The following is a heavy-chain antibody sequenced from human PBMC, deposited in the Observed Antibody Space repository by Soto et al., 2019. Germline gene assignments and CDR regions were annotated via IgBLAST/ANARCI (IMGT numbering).Heavy chain of an antibody. CDR1: GDTFSIYA. CDR3: ARPQAVAGKRNYFDY. D-gene: IGHD6-19*01. Sequence: SVTVSCRASGDTFSIYAISWVRQAPGQGLEWMGGIIPIFGTANYAQKFQGRVTITADESTSTAYMELSSLRSEDTAVYYCARPQAVAGKRNYFDYWGQGTLVTVSA. CDR2: IIPIFGTA. J-gene: IGHJ4*02. V-gene: IGHV1-69*01.